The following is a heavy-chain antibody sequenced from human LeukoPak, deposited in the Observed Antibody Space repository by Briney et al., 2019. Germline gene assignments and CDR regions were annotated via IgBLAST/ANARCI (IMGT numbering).Heavy chain of an antibody. CDR2: TREDGSEK. Sequence: GGSLRLSCATSGFTFSNAWLIWVRQAPGKGLEWVANTREDGSEKYYVDSVKGRFTISRDNAKNSLYLQMNSLRAEDTAVYYCARWPYSSSYYFDYWGQGTLVTVSS. CDR1: GFTFSNAW. V-gene: IGHV3-7*01. D-gene: IGHD6-6*01. CDR3: ARWPYSSSYYFDY. J-gene: IGHJ4*02.